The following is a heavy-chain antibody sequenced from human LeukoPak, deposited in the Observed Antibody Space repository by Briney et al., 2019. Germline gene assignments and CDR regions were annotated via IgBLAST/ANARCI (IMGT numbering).Heavy chain of an antibody. D-gene: IGHD3-22*01. V-gene: IGHV4-39*07. CDR3: ATNSSGSALDY. J-gene: IGHJ4*02. Sequence: PSETLSLTCTVSGASTDRRVSTNSYYWSWIRQFPGKGLEGIGNIYNIGSVPYTPSLRIHVTMSIVMSKMQLSLRLTSATAAGTAVYFCATNSSGSALDYWGQGILVTVSS. CDR1: GASTDRRVSTNSYY. CDR2: IYNIGSV.